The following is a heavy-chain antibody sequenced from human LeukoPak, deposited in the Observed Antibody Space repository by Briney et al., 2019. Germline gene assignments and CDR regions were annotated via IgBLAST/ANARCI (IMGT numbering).Heavy chain of an antibody. CDR2: IYPGDSDI. Sequence: GESLKISCKGSGYNFTNYWISWVRQMPGKGLEWMGIIYPGDSDIRYSPSFQGHVTISADKSSSTAYLQWSSLKASDTVMYYCAKRGATLGEFDPWGQGTLVTVSS. D-gene: IGHD5-24*01. V-gene: IGHV5-51*01. J-gene: IGHJ5*02. CDR1: GYNFTNYW. CDR3: AKRGATLGEFDP.